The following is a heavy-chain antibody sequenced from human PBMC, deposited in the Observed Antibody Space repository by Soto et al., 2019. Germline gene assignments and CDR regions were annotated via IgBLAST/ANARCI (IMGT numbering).Heavy chain of an antibody. V-gene: IGHV1-3*01. J-gene: IGHJ4*02. CDR3: ARDTGDGTFDF. Sequence: QVHLVQSGAEVRKPGASVKVSCKASGYTFSSYAMHWVRQAPGQRLEWMGWINAGYGNTKSSQKFQDRVTISRETSASTAYMELTSLRSEDTAVYYCARDTGDGTFDFWGQGTLFTVAS. D-gene: IGHD7-27*01. CDR1: GYTFSSYA. CDR2: INAGYGNT.